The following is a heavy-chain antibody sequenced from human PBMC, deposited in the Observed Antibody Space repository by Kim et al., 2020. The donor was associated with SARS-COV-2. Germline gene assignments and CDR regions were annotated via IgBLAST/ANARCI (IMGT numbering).Heavy chain of an antibody. D-gene: IGHD5-12*01. V-gene: IGHV1-3*04. CDR2: INSGKGNT. CDR3: VTGGDPA. J-gene: IGHJ4*02. Sequence: ASVKVSCKASGYTFTSYNIHWVRQAPGQGLEWMGWINSGKGNTKYSQKFQGRVSISRDISANTAYMDLSSLGSEDTAIYYCVTGGDPAWGQGTLVTVSS. CDR1: GYTFTSYN.